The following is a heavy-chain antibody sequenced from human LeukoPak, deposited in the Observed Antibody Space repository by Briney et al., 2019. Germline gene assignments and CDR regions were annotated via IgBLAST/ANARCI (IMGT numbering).Heavy chain of an antibody. Sequence: PGGSLRLSCAASGFTFSNAWMSWVRQAPGKGLEWVGRIKSKTDGGTTDYAAPVKGRFTISRDDSKNTLYLQMNSLKTEDTAVYYCTTDFRPYYYYYMDVWGKGTTVTVSS. J-gene: IGHJ6*03. V-gene: IGHV3-15*01. CDR2: IKSKTDGGTT. CDR3: TTDFRPYYYYYMDV. D-gene: IGHD6-6*01. CDR1: GFTFSNAW.